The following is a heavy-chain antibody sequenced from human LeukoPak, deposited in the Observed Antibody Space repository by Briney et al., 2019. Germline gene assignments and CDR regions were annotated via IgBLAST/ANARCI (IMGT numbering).Heavy chain of an antibody. Sequence: GGSLRLSCAASGFTFSSYGMHWVRQAPGKGLEWVAVIWYDGSNKYYADSVKGRFTISRDNSKSTLYLQMNSLRAEDTAVYYCARGRGSYYPLDYWGQGTLVTVSS. D-gene: IGHD1-26*01. CDR1: GFTFSSYG. V-gene: IGHV3-33*01. CDR3: ARGRGSYYPLDY. J-gene: IGHJ4*02. CDR2: IWYDGSNK.